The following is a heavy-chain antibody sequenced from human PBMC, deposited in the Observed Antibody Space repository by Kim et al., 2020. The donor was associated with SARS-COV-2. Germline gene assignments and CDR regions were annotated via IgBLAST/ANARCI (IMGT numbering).Heavy chain of an antibody. CDR1: GFPFSNFA. J-gene: IGHJ5*01. CDR2: ISANGDST. Sequence: GGSLRLSCAASGFPFSNFAMHWVRQAPGKGLEFVSTISANGDSTYYANSVKGRFTISRDNSKNTLSLEMGSLRAEDRAMYYCAKDRWERESSYGPFESWG. CDR3: AKDRWERESSYGPFES. D-gene: IGHD3-16*01. V-gene: IGHV3-64*01.